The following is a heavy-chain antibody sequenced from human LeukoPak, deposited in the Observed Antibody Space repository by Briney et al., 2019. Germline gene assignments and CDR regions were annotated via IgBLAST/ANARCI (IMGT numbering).Heavy chain of an antibody. D-gene: IGHD6-13*01. CDR1: GFTFSSYA. V-gene: IGHV3-30-3*01. J-gene: IGHJ4*02. CDR2: ISYDGSNK. CDR3: AKAGMSSSWYYFDY. Sequence: GGSLRLSCAASGFTFSSYAMHWVRQAPGEGLEWVAVISYDGSNKYYADSVKGRFTISRDNSKNTLYLQMNSLRAEDTAVYYCAKAGMSSSWYYFDYWGQGTLVTVSS.